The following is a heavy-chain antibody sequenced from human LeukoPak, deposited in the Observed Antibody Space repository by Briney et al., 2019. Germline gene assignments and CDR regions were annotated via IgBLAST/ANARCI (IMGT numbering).Heavy chain of an antibody. J-gene: IGHJ4*02. CDR3: ARVRAAGTNYFDY. V-gene: IGHV1-3*01. Sequence: GGSLRLSCAASGFTFRTHAMHWVRQAPGQRLEWMGWINAGNGNTKYSQKFQGRVTITKDTSASTAYMELSSLRSEDTAVYYCARVRAAGTNYFDYWGQGTLVTVSS. CDR2: INAGNGNT. D-gene: IGHD6-13*01. CDR1: GFTFRTHA.